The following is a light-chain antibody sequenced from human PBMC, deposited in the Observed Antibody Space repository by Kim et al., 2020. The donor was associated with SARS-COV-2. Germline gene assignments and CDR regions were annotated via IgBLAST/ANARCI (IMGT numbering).Light chain of an antibody. J-gene: IGKJ1*01. CDR1: QSVSNSY. CDR2: GSS. V-gene: IGKV3-20*01. Sequence: SPGASGTLSCRASQSVSNSYFAWYQQNPGQAPRLLIYGSSSRATGIPDRFSGSGSGTDFTLTISRLESEDFAVYYCQQYGYSFWAFGQGTKVDIK. CDR3: QQYGYSFWA.